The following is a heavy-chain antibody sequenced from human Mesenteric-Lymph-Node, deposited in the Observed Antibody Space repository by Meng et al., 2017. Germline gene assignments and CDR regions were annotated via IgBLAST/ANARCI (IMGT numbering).Heavy chain of an antibody. CDR2: ISSSSSYI. D-gene: IGHD3-10*01. V-gene: IGHV3-21*04. CDR1: GFTFSSYS. CDR3: ARLNYGSGSYYNPRLDY. Sequence: GESLKISCAASGFTFSSYSMNWVRQAPGKGLEWVSSISSSSSYIYYADSVKGRFTISRDNAKNSLYLQMNSLKASDTAMYYCARLNYGSGSYYNPRLDYWGQGTQVTVSS. J-gene: IGHJ4*02.